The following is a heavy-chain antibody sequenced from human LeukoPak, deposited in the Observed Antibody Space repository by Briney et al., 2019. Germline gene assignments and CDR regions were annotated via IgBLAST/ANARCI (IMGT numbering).Heavy chain of an antibody. V-gene: IGHV1-2*02. J-gene: IGHJ4*02. CDR3: AQKVGATTGPFDY. CDR2: INPNSGGT. CDR1: GYTFTGYY. Sequence: ASVKVSCKASGYTFTGYYMHWGRQAPGQGLEWVGWINPNSGGTNYAQKFQGRVTMTRDTSISTAYMELSRLRSDDTAVYYCAQKVGATTGPFDYWGQGTLVTVSS. D-gene: IGHD1-26*01.